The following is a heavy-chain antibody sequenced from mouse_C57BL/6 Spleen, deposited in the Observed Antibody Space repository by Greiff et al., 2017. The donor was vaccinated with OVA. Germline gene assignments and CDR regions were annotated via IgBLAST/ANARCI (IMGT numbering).Heavy chain of an antibody. D-gene: IGHD1-1*01. V-gene: IGHV1-76*01. Sequence: VKLQESGAELVRPGASVKLSCKASGYTFTDYYINWVKQRPGQGLEWIARIYPGSGNTYYNEKFKGKATLTAEKSSSTAYMQLSSLTSEDSAVYFCARSYYGSSSWYFDVWGTGTTVTVSS. CDR3: ARSYYGSSSWYFDV. CDR2: IYPGSGNT. J-gene: IGHJ1*03. CDR1: GYTFTDYY.